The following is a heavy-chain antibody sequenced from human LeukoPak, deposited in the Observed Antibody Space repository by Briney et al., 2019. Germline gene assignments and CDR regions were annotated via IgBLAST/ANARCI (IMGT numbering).Heavy chain of an antibody. V-gene: IGHV3-30*02. CDR3: VTGGDDH. D-gene: IGHD3-16*01. CDR1: GFTFSSYG. J-gene: IGHJ4*02. CDR2: IRYDGSNK. Sequence: GGSLRLSCAASGFTFSSYGMHWVRQAPGKGLQWVAFIRYDGSNKYYADSVKGRFTISRDNSKNTLYLQMNSLRAEDTAVYYCVTGGDDHWGQGTLVTVSS.